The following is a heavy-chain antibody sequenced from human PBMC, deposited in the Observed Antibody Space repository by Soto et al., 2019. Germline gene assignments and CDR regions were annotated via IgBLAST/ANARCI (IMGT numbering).Heavy chain of an antibody. CDR1: GRPITGDY. Sequence: SETLSLTCTVSGRPITGDYWGWIRQPLGKALEYIGHIYYTGSTRYNPSLTSRVTISLDTSREQFSLKLTSVTAADTAVYYCAKDGVAHTPLYTSGSSYDHWGQGTLVTVSS. J-gene: IGHJ4*02. CDR2: IYYTGST. CDR3: AKDGVAHTPLYTSGSSYDH. V-gene: IGHV4-59*01. D-gene: IGHD3-22*01.